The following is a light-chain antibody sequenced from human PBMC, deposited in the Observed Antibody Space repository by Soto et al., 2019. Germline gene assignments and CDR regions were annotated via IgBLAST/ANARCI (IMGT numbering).Light chain of an antibody. CDR2: GAS. CDR3: QQYGTSEII. J-gene: IGKJ5*01. Sequence: EIVLTQSPGTLSLTPGERATLSCRASQSVSSSYLAWYQQKPGQAPRLLIYGASSRATGIPDRFSGSGSGTDFTLTITRLEPEDFAVFYCQQYGTSEIIFGQGTLLEIK. CDR1: QSVSSSY. V-gene: IGKV3-20*01.